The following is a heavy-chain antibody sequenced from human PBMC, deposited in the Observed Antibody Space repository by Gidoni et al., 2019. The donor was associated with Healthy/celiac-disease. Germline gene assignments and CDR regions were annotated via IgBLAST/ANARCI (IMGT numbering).Heavy chain of an antibody. J-gene: IGHJ4*02. CDR3: ARAAHDYIWGSYRYTNTKNFDY. V-gene: IGHV4-34*01. D-gene: IGHD3-16*02. CDR1: GGSFSGYY. Sequence: QVQLQQWGAGLLKPSETLSLTSAVYGGSFSGYYWRWLRQPPGKGLEWIGEINHSGSTNYNPSLKSRVTISVDTSKNQFSLKLSSVTAADTAVYYCARAAHDYIWGSYRYTNTKNFDYWGQGTLVTVSS. CDR2: INHSGST.